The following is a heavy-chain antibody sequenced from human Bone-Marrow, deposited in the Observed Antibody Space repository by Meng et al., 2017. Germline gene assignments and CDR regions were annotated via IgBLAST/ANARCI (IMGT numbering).Heavy chain of an antibody. CDR3: ARIEDCNCGSCYGMDV. J-gene: IGHJ6*02. D-gene: IGHD2-15*01. V-gene: IGHV5-51*01. CDR1: GYSFTSYW. CDR2: IYPGDADT. Sequence: GESLKISCKGSGYSFTSYWIGWVRQMPGKGLEWMGIIYPGDADTRYSPYFQGQVTISADKSISIAYLQWSSLKAADTAMYYCARIEDCNCGSCYGMDVWGQGTTVTVSS.